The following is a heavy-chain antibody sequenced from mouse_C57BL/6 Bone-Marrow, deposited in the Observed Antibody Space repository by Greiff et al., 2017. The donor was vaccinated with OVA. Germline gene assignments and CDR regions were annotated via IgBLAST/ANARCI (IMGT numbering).Heavy chain of an antibody. Sequence: EVKLEESEGGLVQPGSSMKLSCTASGFTFSDYYMAWVRQVPEKGLEWVANINYDGSSTYYLDSLKSRFIISRDNAKNILYLQMSSLKSEDTATYYCARNYGYVLWYFDVWGTGTTVTVSS. CDR2: INYDGSST. V-gene: IGHV5-16*01. CDR3: ARNYGYVLWYFDV. D-gene: IGHD2-2*01. J-gene: IGHJ1*03. CDR1: GFTFSDYY.